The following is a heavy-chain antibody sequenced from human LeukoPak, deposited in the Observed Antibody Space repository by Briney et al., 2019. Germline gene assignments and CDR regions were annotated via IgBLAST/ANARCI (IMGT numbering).Heavy chain of an antibody. D-gene: IGHD4-23*01. Sequence: PGGSLRLSCAASGFTFSSYAMHWVRQAPGKGLEWVAVISYDGSNKYYADSVKGRFTISRDNSKNTLYLQMNSLRAEDTAVYYCAREEDPGGNSSWDYWGQGTLVTVSS. J-gene: IGHJ4*02. CDR3: AREEDPGGNSSWDY. CDR1: GFTFSSYA. CDR2: ISYDGSNK. V-gene: IGHV3-30-3*01.